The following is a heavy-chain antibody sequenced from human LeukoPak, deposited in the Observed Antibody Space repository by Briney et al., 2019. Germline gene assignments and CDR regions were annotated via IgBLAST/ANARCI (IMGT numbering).Heavy chain of an antibody. D-gene: IGHD3-10*01. CDR2: INPSGGST. CDR1: GYTFTSYY. Sequence: ASVKVSCKASGYTFTSYYMHWVRQAPGQGLEGLGIINPSGGSTSYAQKFQGRVTMTRDTSTSTVYMELSSLRSEDTAVYYCARAISIMVRGVMAAHYWGQGTLVTVSS. J-gene: IGHJ4*02. CDR3: ARAISIMVRGVMAAHY. V-gene: IGHV1-46*01.